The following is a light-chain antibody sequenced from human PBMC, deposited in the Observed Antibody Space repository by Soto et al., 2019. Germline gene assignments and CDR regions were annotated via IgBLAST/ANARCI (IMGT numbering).Light chain of an antibody. CDR2: DAS. J-gene: IGKJ1*01. V-gene: IGKV3-15*01. Sequence: ETVITQSPATLSVSPGERATLSCRASQSIRSTLAWFQQKPGQAPRLLIYDASKRATGIPARFSGSGSGTEFTLTISSLQSEDFAVYYCQQYNNWPRTFGQGTKVDTK. CDR3: QQYNNWPRT. CDR1: QSIRST.